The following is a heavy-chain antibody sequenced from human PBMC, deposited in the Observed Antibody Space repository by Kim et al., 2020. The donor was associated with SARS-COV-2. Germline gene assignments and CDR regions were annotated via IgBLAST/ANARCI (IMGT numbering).Heavy chain of an antibody. V-gene: IGHV6-1*01. CDR2: TYYRSKWWH. Sequence: SQTLSLTCAISGDSVSSNSANWNWIRQSPSRGLEWLGRTYYRSKWWHDYAVSVKSRITITPDTSKNQFSLQLHSVTPEDTPVYYCVFQSAPSYSSSRSFDYWAKRTLVNVSS. CDR1: GDSVSSNSAN. J-gene: IGHJ4*02. D-gene: IGHD6-13*01. CDR3: VFQSAPSYSSSRSFDY.